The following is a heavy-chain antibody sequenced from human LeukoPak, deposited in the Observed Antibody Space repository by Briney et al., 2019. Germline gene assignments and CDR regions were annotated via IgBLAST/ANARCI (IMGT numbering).Heavy chain of an antibody. V-gene: IGHV1-2*02. CDR1: GYTFTGYY. J-gene: IGHJ3*02. CDR2: INPNSGGT. Sequence: GASVKVSCKASGYTFTGYYMHWVRQAPGQGLEWMGWINPNSGGTNYAQKFQGRVTMTRDTSISTAYMELSRLRSDDTAVYYCARNIAVAGRGSDGAFDIWGQGTMVTVSS. CDR3: ARNIAVAGRGSDGAFDI. D-gene: IGHD6-19*01.